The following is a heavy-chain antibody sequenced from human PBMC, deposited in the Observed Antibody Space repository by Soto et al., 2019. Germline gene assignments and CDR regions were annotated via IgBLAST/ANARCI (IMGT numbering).Heavy chain of an antibody. Sequence: ASVKVSCKTSGYTFSNYGITWVRQAPGQPLEWLGWISLYSDGANYAQKFQGRVSMTTDTSTTTAYMELRSLRSDDTAVYYCARVVPGAEAWFGPWGQGTLGTVS. J-gene: IGHJ5*02. D-gene: IGHD2-2*01. CDR2: ISLYSDGA. CDR3: ARVVPGAEAWFGP. V-gene: IGHV1-18*01. CDR1: GYTFSNYG.